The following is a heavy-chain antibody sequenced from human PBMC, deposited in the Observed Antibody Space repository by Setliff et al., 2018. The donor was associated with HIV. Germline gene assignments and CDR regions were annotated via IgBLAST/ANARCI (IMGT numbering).Heavy chain of an antibody. D-gene: IGHD3-16*02. V-gene: IGHV3-7*01. CDR3: ARDKSDDYVWGSYRYTGY. CDR1: GITFTSYA. J-gene: IGHJ4*02. Sequence: GGSLRLSCAASGITFTSYALHWVRQAPGKGLEWVANIKQDGSEKYYVDSVKGRFTISRDNAKNSLYLQMNSLRAEDTAVYYCARDKSDDYVWGSYRYTGYWGQGTLVTVS. CDR2: IKQDGSEK.